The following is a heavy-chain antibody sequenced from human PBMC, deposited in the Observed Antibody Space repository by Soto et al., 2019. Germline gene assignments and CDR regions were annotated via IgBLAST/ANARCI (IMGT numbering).Heavy chain of an antibody. CDR3: VREMWTRSGPQTFFDY. J-gene: IGHJ4*02. CDR2: ISPNSGAT. D-gene: IGHD6-25*01. Sequence: QVQLVQSEGELRQPGASVTVSCRASGYTFTSYGIIWVRQAPGPGLEWMGYISPNSGATTNAQNLQGRLTLTTDTPTSTAYMELRSLSSDDTAMYYCVREMWTRSGPQTFFDYWGLGALVTVSS. V-gene: IGHV1-18*01. CDR1: GYTFTSYG.